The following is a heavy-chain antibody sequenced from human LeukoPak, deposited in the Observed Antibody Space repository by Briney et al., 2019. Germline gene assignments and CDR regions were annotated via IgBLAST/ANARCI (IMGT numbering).Heavy chain of an antibody. J-gene: IGHJ5*02. D-gene: IGHD6-19*01. CDR1: GGSISSSSYY. CDR2: IFYSGGT. Sequence: SETLSLTCTVSGGSISSSSYYWGWIRQPPGKGLEWIGSIFYSGGTYYSPSLKSRVTISVDTSNNQFSLKLSSVTAADTAVYYCARRGSGLDWFDPWGQGNLVTVSS. V-gene: IGHV4-39*01. CDR3: ARRGSGLDWFDP.